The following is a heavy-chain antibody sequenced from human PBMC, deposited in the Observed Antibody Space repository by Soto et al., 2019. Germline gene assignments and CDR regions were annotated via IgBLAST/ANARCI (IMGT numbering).Heavy chain of an antibody. CDR2: IYYNGNT. Sequence: PSETLSLTSTVSGGSVNPDSYYWSWIRQPQGKGLEWIGYIYYNGNTDYNPSLKSRVAMAVDTSKNQFSLKMMSVTAADTAMYFWGGYCNSPSCYGSDLWGQGTLVTVNS. V-gene: IGHV4-61*01. D-gene: IGHD2-2*01. CDR1: GGSVNPDSYY. J-gene: IGHJ5*02. CDR3: GGYCNSPSCYGSDL.